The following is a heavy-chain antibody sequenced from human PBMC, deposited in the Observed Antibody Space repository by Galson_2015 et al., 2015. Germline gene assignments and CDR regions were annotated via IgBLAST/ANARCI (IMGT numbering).Heavy chain of an antibody. J-gene: IGHJ4*02. CDR3: ARGRGWETLRKSPFDY. CDR1: GFTFSSYA. CDR2: ISYDGSNK. Sequence: SLRLSCAASGFTFSSYAMHWVRQAPGKGLEWVAVISYDGSNKYYADSVKGRFTISRDNSKNTLYMQMNSLGAEDTAVYYCARGRGWETLRKSPFDYWGQGTLVTVSS. D-gene: IGHD1-26*01. V-gene: IGHV3-30-3*01.